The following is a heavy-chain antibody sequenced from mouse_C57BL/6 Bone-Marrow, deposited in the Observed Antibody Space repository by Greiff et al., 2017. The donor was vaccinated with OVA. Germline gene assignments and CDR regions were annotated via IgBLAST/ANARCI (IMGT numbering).Heavy chain of an antibody. CDR3: ARDIYYYGRGFDY. J-gene: IGHJ2*01. D-gene: IGHD1-1*01. CDR1: GFTFSSYA. V-gene: IGHV5-4*01. CDR2: ISAGGSYT. Sequence: EVKLLESGGGLVKPGGSLKLSCAASGFTFSSYAMSWVRQTPEKRLEWVATISAGGSYTYYPDNVKGRFTISRDNAKNNLYLQMSHLKSEDTAMYYCARDIYYYGRGFDYWGQGTTLTVSS.